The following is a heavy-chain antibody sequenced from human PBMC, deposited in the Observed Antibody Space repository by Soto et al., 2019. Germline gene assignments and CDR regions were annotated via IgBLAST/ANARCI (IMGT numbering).Heavy chain of an antibody. Sequence: QVQLVQSGAEVKKPGASVKVSCKASGYTFITYAMHWVRQAPGQRLEWMGWINAGNGNTKYSQKFQGRVSITRDTSASTAYMELSSLRSEDTAVYYCAIGIIVGGWYPYYFDYWGQGTLVTVSS. CDR1: GYTFITYA. CDR2: INAGNGNT. J-gene: IGHJ4*02. CDR3: AIGIIVGGWYPYYFDY. D-gene: IGHD6-19*01. V-gene: IGHV1-3*01.